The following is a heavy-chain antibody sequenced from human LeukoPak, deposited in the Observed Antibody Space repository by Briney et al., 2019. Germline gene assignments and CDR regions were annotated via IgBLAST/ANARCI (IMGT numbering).Heavy chain of an antibody. CDR1: GFTFDDFA. CDR2: ISWDGGIT. Sequence: GGSLRLSCAASGFTFDDFAMHWVRQAPGKGLEWVSLISWDGGITYYADSVKGRFTISRDNSKNSLYLQMNSLRAEDTALYYCAKDYARGRAWGYFDYWGQGTLVTVSS. V-gene: IGHV3-43D*03. CDR3: AKDYARGRAWGYFDY. J-gene: IGHJ4*02. D-gene: IGHD2-2*01.